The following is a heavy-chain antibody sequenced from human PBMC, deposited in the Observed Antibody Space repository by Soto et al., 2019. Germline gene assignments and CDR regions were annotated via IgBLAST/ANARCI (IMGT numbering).Heavy chain of an antibody. Sequence: PSETLSLTCTVSGGSISSYYWSWIRQPPGKGLEWIGYIYYSGSTNYNPSLKSRVTMSVDTSNNQFSLKLSFVTAAGTAVYYCAREEVAYYDSGSYNWFDPWGQGILVTVSS. J-gene: IGHJ5*02. CDR2: IYYSGST. V-gene: IGHV4-59*12. D-gene: IGHD3-10*01. CDR1: GGSISSYY. CDR3: AREEVAYYDSGSYNWFDP.